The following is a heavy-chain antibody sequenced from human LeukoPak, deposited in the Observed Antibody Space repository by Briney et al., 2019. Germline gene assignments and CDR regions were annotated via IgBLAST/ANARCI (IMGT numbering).Heavy chain of an antibody. CDR1: GFTFNDQY. CDR2: TRKKTNSYTT. CDR3: TRVVLVGTTYSYFDY. D-gene: IGHD1-26*01. Sequence: GGSLRLSCAASGFTFNDQYMDGVRQAPGKGLEWVGRTRKKTNSYTTEYAASVKGRFTISRDDSKNSLYLQMNSLKAEDTAVYYCTRVVLVGTTYSYFDYWGQGTLVTVSS. V-gene: IGHV3-72*01. J-gene: IGHJ4*02.